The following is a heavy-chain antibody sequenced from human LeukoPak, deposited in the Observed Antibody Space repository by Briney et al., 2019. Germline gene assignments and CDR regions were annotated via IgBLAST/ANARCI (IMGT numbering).Heavy chain of an antibody. J-gene: IGHJ4*02. Sequence: KSSETLSLTCTVSGGSISSYYWSWIRQPPGKGLEWIGYIYYSGGTNYNPSLKSRVTISVDTSKNQFSLKLSSVTAADTAVYYCARERVGYFDYWGQGTLVTVSS. D-gene: IGHD1-26*01. CDR2: IYYSGGT. CDR3: ARERVGYFDY. CDR1: GGSISSYY. V-gene: IGHV4-59*01.